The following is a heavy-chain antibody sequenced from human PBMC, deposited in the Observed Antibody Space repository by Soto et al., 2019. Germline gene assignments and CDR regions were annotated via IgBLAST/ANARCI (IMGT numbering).Heavy chain of an antibody. Sequence: GGSLRLSCAASGFTFSSYGMHWVRQAPGKGLEWVAVISYDGSNKYYADSVKGRFTISRDNSKNTLYLQMNSLRAEDTAVYYCAKDDGSGWYRPNNFDYWGQGTLVTVSS. CDR3: AKDDGSGWYRPNNFDY. CDR2: ISYDGSNK. V-gene: IGHV3-30*18. CDR1: GFTFSSYG. D-gene: IGHD6-19*01. J-gene: IGHJ4*02.